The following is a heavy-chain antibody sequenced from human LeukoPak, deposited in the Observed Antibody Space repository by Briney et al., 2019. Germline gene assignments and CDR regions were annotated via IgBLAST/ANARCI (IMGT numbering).Heavy chain of an antibody. CDR2: IIPIFGTA. CDR3: ARSIVVVPAARYWDWFDP. V-gene: IGHV1-69*13. Sequence: ASVKVSCKASGGTFSSYAISWVRQAPGQGLEWMGGIIPIFGTANHAQKFQGRVTITADESTSTAYMELSSLRSEDTAVYYCARSIVVVPAARYWDWFDPWGQGTLVTVSS. J-gene: IGHJ5*02. CDR1: GGTFSSYA. D-gene: IGHD2-2*01.